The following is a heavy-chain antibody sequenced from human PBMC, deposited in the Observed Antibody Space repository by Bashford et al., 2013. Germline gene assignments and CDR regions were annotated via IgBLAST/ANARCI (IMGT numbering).Heavy chain of an antibody. CDR3: ARTFRGDQGCYY. V-gene: IGHV4-39*07. D-gene: IGHD3-16*01. CDR1: GGSISGSVYY. J-gene: IGHJ4*02. CDR2: IHESGTT. Sequence: SETLSLTCSVSGGSISGSVYYWGLDPPRPREGLEWIGSIHESGTTYYNPSLKSRASISVHTSNNQFSLEVTSVTAADTAVYYCARTFRGDQGCYYWGQGTQVTVSS.